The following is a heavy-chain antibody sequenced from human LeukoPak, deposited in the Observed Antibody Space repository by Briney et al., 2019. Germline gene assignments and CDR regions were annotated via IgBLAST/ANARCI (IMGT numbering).Heavy chain of an antibody. CDR3: ARDRLGVVVPAGFGI. Sequence: ASVKVSCKASGYTFTGYYMHWVRQAPGQGLEWMGWVNPNSGGTNYAQKFQGRVTMTRDTSISTAYMELSRLRSDDTAVYYCARDRLGVVVPAGFGIWGQGTMVTVSS. V-gene: IGHV1-2*02. J-gene: IGHJ3*02. CDR1: GYTFTGYY. D-gene: IGHD2-2*01. CDR2: VNPNSGGT.